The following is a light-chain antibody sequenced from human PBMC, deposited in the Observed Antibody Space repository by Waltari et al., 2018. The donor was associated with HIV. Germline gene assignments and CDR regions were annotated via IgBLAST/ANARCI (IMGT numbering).Light chain of an antibody. CDR1: QSLLHSNGYNC. CDR2: LAS. J-gene: IGKJ2*01. V-gene: IGKV2-28*01. Sequence: DIVMTQSPLSLPVTPGEPASISCRSSQSLLHSNGYNCLDWYLQKPGQSPQLLISLASNRASGVPDRFSGSGSGTDFTLKISRVEAEDVGVYYCMQALQSIYTFGQGTKLEIK. CDR3: MQALQSIYT.